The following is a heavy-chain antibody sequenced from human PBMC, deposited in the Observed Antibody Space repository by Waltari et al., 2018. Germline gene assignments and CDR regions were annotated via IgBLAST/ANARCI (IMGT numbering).Heavy chain of an antibody. Sequence: QVQLQQWGAGLLKPSETLSLPCAVYGRSFSGYYWSWIRQPPGKGLEWIGEINHSGSTNYNPSLKSRVTISVDTSKNQFSLKLSSVTAADTAVYYCARRADWFDPWGQGTLVTVSS. CDR2: INHSGST. CDR1: GRSFSGYY. J-gene: IGHJ5*02. V-gene: IGHV4-34*01. CDR3: ARRADWFDP.